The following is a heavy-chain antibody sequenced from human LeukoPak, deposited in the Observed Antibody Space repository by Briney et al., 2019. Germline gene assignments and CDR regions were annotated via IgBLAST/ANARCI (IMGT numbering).Heavy chain of an antibody. Sequence: ASVKVSCKVSGYTLTELSMHWVRQAPGKGLEWMGGFDPEDGETIYAQKFQGRVTTTEDTSTDTAYMELSSLRSEDTAVYYCAILRSYYLAFDNWGQGTMVTVSS. CDR2: FDPEDGET. D-gene: IGHD1-26*01. CDR3: AILRSYYLAFDN. V-gene: IGHV1-24*01. CDR1: GYTLTELS. J-gene: IGHJ3*02.